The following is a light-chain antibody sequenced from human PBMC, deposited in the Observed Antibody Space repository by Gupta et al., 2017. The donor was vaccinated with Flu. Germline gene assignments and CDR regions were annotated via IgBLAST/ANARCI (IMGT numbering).Light chain of an antibody. CDR1: SSNIGAGYD. J-gene: IGLJ3*02. CDR2: GKS. CDR3: QYYDSSLSGWV. V-gene: IGLV1-40*01. Sequence: QSVLTQPPSVSGAPGQRVTISCTGSSSNIGAGYDVHWYQQLPGTAPKLLSYGKSNRPSGVPDRFSGSKSGTSASLAITGIKAEDEADYYCQYYDSSLSGWVFGGGTKLTVL.